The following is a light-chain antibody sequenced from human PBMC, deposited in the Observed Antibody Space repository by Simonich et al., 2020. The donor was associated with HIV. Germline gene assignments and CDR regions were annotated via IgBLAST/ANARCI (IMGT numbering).Light chain of an antibody. CDR2: KDS. V-gene: IGLV3-25*03. J-gene: IGLJ3*02. CDR1: ALEKQY. Sequence: YELTQAPSVSVSPGQTARITCSGDALEKQYAYWYQQKPGQAPGLVIYKDSERPSGIPGRVSGSSSGTTVTLTISGVQAEDEADYYCQSADSSGSWVFGGGTKLTVL. CDR3: QSADSSGSWV.